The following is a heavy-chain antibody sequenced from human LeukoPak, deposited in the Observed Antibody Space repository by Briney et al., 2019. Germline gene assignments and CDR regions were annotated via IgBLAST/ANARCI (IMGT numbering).Heavy chain of an antibody. CDR1: GGSISSYY. V-gene: IGHV4-34*01. CDR2: INHSGST. CDR3: ARIEMATTKEIDY. D-gene: IGHD5-24*01. Sequence: SETLSLTCTVSGGSISSYYWSWIRQPPGKGLERIGEINHSGSTNYNPSLKSRVTISVDTSKNQFSLKLSSVTAADTAVYYCARIEMATTKEIDYWGQGTLVTVSS. J-gene: IGHJ4*02.